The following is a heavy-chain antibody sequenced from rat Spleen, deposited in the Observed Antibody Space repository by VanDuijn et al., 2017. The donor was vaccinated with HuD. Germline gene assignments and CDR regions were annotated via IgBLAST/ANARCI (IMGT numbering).Heavy chain of an antibody. CDR3: ATPYYGSLDFDY. Sequence: EVQLVETGGGLVQPGRSLKLSCVASGFTFSDYYMAWVRQAPTKGLEWVASISPSGGSTYYPDSVKGRFTISRDNAKSTQYLQMNSLRSEDTATYYCATPYYGSLDFDYWGQGVMVTVSS. CDR2: ISPSGGST. V-gene: IGHV5-25*01. J-gene: IGHJ2*01. CDR1: GFTFSDYY. D-gene: IGHD1-6*01.